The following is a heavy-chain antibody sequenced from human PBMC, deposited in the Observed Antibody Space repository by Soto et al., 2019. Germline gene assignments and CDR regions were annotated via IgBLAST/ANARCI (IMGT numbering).Heavy chain of an antibody. D-gene: IGHD6-19*01. CDR1: GFTFSSYG. V-gene: IGHV3-33*01. Sequence: GGCLRLXCAASGFTFSSYGMHWVRQAPGKGLEWVAVIWDEGSNKYYAYSVKGRFTISRDNSKNTLYLQMNSLRAEDTAVYYCARDLTRYSSGPHLDPRGQGTLVSVSS. CDR3: ARDLTRYSSGPHLDP. J-gene: IGHJ5*02. CDR2: IWDEGSNK.